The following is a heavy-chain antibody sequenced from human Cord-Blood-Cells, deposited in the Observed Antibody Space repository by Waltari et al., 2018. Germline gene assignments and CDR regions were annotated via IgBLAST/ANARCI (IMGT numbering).Heavy chain of an antibody. CDR2: IIPILGTA. CDR1: VGTFSRYA. D-gene: IGHD3-10*01. V-gene: IGHV1-69*01. J-gene: IGHJ3*02. CDR3: ARSRGNDAFDI. Sequence: QVQLVQSGAEVKKPWPSVKVSCKVSVGTFSRYAISWVRQAPGQGLEWMGGIIPILGTANYAQKFQGRVTITADESTSTAYMELSSLRSEDTAVYYCARSRGNDAFDIWGQGTMVTVSS.